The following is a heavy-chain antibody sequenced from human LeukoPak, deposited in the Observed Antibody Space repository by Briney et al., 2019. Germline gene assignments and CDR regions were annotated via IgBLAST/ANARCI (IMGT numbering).Heavy chain of an antibody. Sequence: GWSLRLSCAASGFTFSSYAMSWVRQAPGKGLEWVSAISGSGGSTYYADSVKGRFTISRDNSKNTLYLQMKSLRAEDTAVYYCAKELIEGPYSYGSDYWGQGTLVTVSS. CDR2: ISGSGGST. CDR3: AKELIEGPYSYGSDY. J-gene: IGHJ4*02. CDR1: GFTFSSYA. V-gene: IGHV3-23*01. D-gene: IGHD5-18*01.